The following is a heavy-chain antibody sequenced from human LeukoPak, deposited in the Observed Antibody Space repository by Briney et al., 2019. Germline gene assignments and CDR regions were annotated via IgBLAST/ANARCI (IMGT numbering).Heavy chain of an antibody. Sequence: SETLSLTCNVSGASINSYRWNWIRRPPGKGLEWIGYISYDGKTNYNPSLTSRLTLSVDTSKNQFSLNLNSVTAADTARYYCTKGYYEPFDRWGQGTLVSVTS. CDR2: ISYDGKT. V-gene: IGHV4-59*01. CDR3: TKGYYEPFDR. J-gene: IGHJ4*02. CDR1: GASINSYR. D-gene: IGHD3-22*01.